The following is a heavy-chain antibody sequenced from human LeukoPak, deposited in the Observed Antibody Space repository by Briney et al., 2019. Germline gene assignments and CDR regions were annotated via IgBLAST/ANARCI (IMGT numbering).Heavy chain of an antibody. CDR1: GFTFSSYT. Sequence: PGGSLRLSCAASGFTFSSYTMNWVRQAPGKGLEWVSSISRNSDNIYYADPLKGRFTVSRDNAKNSLYLQMNSLRAEDTAVYYCAIRPITVVTRALGYWGQGTLVTVSS. CDR3: AIRPITVVTRALGY. J-gene: IGHJ4*02. CDR2: ISRNSDNI. D-gene: IGHD4-23*01. V-gene: IGHV3-21*01.